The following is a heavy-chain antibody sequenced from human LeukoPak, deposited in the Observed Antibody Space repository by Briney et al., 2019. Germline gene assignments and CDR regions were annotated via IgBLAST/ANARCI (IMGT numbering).Heavy chain of an antibody. D-gene: IGHD4-17*01. J-gene: IGHJ3*02. V-gene: IGHV3-30*18. Sequence: PGGSLRLSCAASGFTFSSYGMHWVRQAPGKGLEWVAVISYDGSNKYYADSVKGRFTISRDNSKNTLYLQMNSLRAEDMAVYYCAKATTVTTDQDAFDIWGQGTMVTVSS. CDR1: GFTFSSYG. CDR2: ISYDGSNK. CDR3: AKATTVTTDQDAFDI.